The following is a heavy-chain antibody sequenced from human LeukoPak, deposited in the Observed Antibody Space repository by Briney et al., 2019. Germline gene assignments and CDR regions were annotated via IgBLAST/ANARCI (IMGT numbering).Heavy chain of an antibody. CDR2: ISYDGSNK. CDR1: GFTFSSYA. D-gene: IGHD3-10*01. Sequence: GGSLRLSCAASGFTFSSYAMHWVRQAPGKGLEWVAVISYDGSNKYYADSVKGRFAISRDNSKNTLYLQMNSLRAEDTAVYYCARDPDVLLWFGERGTDAFDIWGQGTMVTVSS. CDR3: ARDPDVLLWFGERGTDAFDI. V-gene: IGHV3-30*09. J-gene: IGHJ3*02.